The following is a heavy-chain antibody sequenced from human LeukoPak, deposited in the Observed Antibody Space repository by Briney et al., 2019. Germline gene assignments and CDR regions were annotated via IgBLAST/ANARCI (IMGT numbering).Heavy chain of an antibody. V-gene: IGHV3-30-3*01. Sequence: GGSLRLSCAASGFTFSSYVMHWVRQAPGEGLEWVAVISFDGSNKYYGDSLKGRFTISRDNSKNTLYLQMNSLRGEDTAIYYCARDFGWLSGFDYWGQGTLVTVSS. D-gene: IGHD3-9*01. CDR1: GFTFSSYV. J-gene: IGHJ4*02. CDR2: ISFDGSNK. CDR3: ARDFGWLSGFDY.